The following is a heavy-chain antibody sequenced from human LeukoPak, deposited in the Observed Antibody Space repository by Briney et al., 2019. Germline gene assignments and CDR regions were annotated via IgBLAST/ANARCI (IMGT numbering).Heavy chain of an antibody. CDR1: GFTFDDYA. J-gene: IGHJ6*02. CDR2: ISWNSGSI. Sequence: PGGSLRLSCAASGFTFDDYAMHWVRQAPGKGLEWVSGISWNSGSIGYADSVKGRFTISRDNAKNSLYLQMNSLRDEDTAVYYCASCGYWGYYYYYGMDVWGQGTTVTVSS. CDR3: ASCGYWGYYYYYGMDV. V-gene: IGHV3-9*01. D-gene: IGHD2-2*03.